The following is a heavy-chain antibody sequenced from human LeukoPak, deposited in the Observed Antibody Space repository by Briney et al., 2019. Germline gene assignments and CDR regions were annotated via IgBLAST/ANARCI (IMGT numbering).Heavy chain of an antibody. CDR2: IRYDGSNK. Sequence: GGSLRLSCAASGFTFSNYGMHWVRQTPGKGLEWVAFIRYDGSNKYYADPVKGRFTISRDNSKNTLYLQMNSLRAEDTAVYYCAKNIAAADSSGYYYYYMDVWGQGTLVTVSS. V-gene: IGHV3-30*02. D-gene: IGHD6-13*01. CDR1: GFTFSNYG. J-gene: IGHJ6*03. CDR3: AKNIAAADSSGYYYYYMDV.